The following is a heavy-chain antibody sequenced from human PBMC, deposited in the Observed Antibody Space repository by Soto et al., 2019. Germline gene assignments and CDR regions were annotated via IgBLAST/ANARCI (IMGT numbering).Heavy chain of an antibody. Sequence: SETLSLTCAVSGGSISSGCYSWSWIRQPPGKGLEWIGYIYHSGSTYYNPSLKGRFTISRDQSKNTIYLQMDSLRVEDTALYYCTKGRYLEWFLSGGGEESWGRGTLVTVSS. CDR1: GGSISSGCYS. CDR3: TKGRYLEWFLSGGGEES. J-gene: IGHJ5*02. V-gene: IGHV4-30-2*01. D-gene: IGHD3-3*01. CDR2: IYHSGST.